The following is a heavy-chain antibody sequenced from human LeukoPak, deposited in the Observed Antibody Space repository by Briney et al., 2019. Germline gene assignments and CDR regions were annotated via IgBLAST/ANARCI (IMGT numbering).Heavy chain of an antibody. CDR2: ISAYNGNT. V-gene: IGHV1-18*01. CDR3: VRDDRRDVEWFQN. Sequence: ASVKVSCKASGYTFTNYAITWVRQAPGQGLEWMGRISAYNGNTNYAQKFRGRVTMTTDTSTSTAYMELWSLTSDDTAVYYCVRDDRRDVEWFQNGGQGTLVTVSS. D-gene: IGHD1-14*01. CDR1: GYTFTNYA. J-gene: IGHJ1*01.